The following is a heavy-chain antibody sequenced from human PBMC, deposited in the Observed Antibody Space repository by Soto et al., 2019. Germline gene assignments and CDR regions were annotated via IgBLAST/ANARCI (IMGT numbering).Heavy chain of an antibody. CDR1: GFTFSSYA. J-gene: IGHJ6*02. V-gene: IGHV3-23*01. CDR3: AKDRVRGVTLYYYYGMDV. D-gene: IGHD3-10*01. Sequence: GGSLRLSCAASGFTFSSYAMSWVRQAPGKGLEWVSAISGSGGSTYYADSVKGRFTISRDNSKNTLYLQMNSLRAEDTAVYYCAKDRVRGVTLYYYYGMDVWGQGTTVTVSS. CDR2: ISGSGGST.